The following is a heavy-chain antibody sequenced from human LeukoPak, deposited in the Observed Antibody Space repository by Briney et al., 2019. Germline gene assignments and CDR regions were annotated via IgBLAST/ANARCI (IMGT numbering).Heavy chain of an antibody. Sequence: SRTLSLTCAISGDSVSSNSAAWSWIRQSPSRGLEWPGRTYYRSKWFNDYAVSVKSRITINPDTSKNQFSLQLNSVTPEGTAVYYCARWSSGYASDAFDIWGQGTMVTVSS. CDR2: TYYRSKWFN. CDR1: GDSVSSNSAA. J-gene: IGHJ3*02. D-gene: IGHD5-12*01. CDR3: ARWSSGYASDAFDI. V-gene: IGHV6-1*01.